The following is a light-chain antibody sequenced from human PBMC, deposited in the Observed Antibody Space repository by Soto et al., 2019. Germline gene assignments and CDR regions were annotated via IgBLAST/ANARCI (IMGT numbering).Light chain of an antibody. CDR1: QSLSNW. Sequence: DIQMTQSPSTLSASVGDRVTITCRASQSLSNWLAWYQQKPGKAPKLLIYKASTLESAVPSRFSGSGTGTEFTLTISSLQPDDFATYYCQHCHSYPPTFGGGTQVEIK. CDR3: QHCHSYPPT. J-gene: IGKJ4*01. CDR2: KAS. V-gene: IGKV1-5*03.